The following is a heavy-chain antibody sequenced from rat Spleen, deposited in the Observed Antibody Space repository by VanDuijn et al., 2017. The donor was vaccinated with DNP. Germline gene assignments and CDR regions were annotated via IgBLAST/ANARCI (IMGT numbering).Heavy chain of an antibody. Sequence: EVQLVESGGDLVQPGRSLKLSCVASGFTFSTFWMTWIRQVPGKGLEWVASINTDGGSTYYPDSVKGRITISRDNAENTVYLQMNSLRSEDTATYYCAKGGDYGGFDYWGQGVMVTVSS. CDR2: INTDGGST. CDR1: GFTFSTFW. CDR3: AKGGDYGGFDY. J-gene: IGHJ2*01. V-gene: IGHV5-58*01. D-gene: IGHD1-11*01.